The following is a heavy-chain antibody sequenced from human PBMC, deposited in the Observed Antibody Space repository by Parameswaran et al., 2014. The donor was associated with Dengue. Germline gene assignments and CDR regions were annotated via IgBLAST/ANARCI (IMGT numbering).Heavy chain of an antibody. Sequence: RWIRQPPGKGLEWVSAISGSGGSTYYADSVKGRFTISRDNSKNTLYLQMNSLRAEDTAVYYCAKRLLGYCSGGSCRTYYYYYGMDVWGQGTTVTVSS. CDR3: AKRLLGYCSGGSCRTYYYYYGMDV. V-gene: IGHV3-23*01. D-gene: IGHD2-15*01. CDR2: ISGSGGST. J-gene: IGHJ6*02.